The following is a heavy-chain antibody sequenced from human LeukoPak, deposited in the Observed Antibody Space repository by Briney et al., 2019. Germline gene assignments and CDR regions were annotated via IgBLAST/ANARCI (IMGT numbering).Heavy chain of an antibody. CDR2: SNSDGSVR. D-gene: IGHD2/OR15-2a*01. V-gene: IGHV3-74*01. Sequence: PGESLRLSCAASGFGFSSHWMHWVCQAPGKGLVWVSRSNSDGSVRNYADSVEGRFIISRDNAKNTLYLQMNNLGVEDTAVYFCARDPSVNNAIGYNWFDHWGQGALVTVSS. CDR3: ARDPSVNNAIGYNWFDH. CDR1: GFGFSSHW. J-gene: IGHJ5*02.